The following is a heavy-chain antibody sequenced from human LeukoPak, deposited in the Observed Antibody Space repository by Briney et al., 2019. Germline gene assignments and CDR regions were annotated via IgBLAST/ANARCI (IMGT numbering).Heavy chain of an antibody. CDR2: IDPDGSHQ. CDR1: GFTLNSYG. D-gene: IGHD2-15*01. V-gene: IGHV3-7*01. CDR3: ARDGGRREDY. J-gene: IGHJ4*02. Sequence: PGGSLRLSCAASGFTLNSYGIRCVPHAPGEGLEWVANIDPDGSHQYYVDSVKGRFTIYKDNAKNSLYLQMNSRRAEDTAVYYCARDGGRREDYWGQGALVTVSS.